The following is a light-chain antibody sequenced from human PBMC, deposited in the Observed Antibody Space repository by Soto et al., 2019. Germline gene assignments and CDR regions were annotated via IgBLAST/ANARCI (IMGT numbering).Light chain of an antibody. V-gene: IGLV2-14*03. CDR3: SSYSSSTTHVV. Sequence: QSALTQPASVSGSPGRSVTISCTGTSSDVGDFNYVSWYQHLPGRAPKLIIYDVTNRPSGISYRFSASKSGRTASLTISGLQAEDDAYYYCSSYSSSTTHVVFGGGTKVTVL. J-gene: IGLJ2*01. CDR2: DVT. CDR1: SSDVGDFNY.